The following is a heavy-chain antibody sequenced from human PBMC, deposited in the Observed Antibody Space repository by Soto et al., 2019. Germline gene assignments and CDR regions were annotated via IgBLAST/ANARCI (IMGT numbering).Heavy chain of an antibody. J-gene: IGHJ6*03. Sequence: SETLSLTCAVYGGSFSGYYWSWTRQPPGKGLEWIGEINHSGSTNYNPSLKSRVTISVDTSKNQFSLKLSSVTAADTAVYYCARGGGYCSSTSCPRENYYYMDVWGKGTTVTVSS. V-gene: IGHV4-34*01. CDR2: INHSGST. CDR1: GGSFSGYY. D-gene: IGHD2-2*01. CDR3: ARGGGYCSSTSCPRENYYYMDV.